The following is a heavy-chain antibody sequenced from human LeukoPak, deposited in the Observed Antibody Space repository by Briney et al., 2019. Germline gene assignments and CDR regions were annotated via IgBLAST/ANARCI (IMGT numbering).Heavy chain of an antibody. Sequence: SETLSLTCTVSSGSISSNSYYWGWIRQPPGKGLEWIGSIYYSGSTYYNPSLKSRVTISVDTSKNQFSLKLSSVTAADTAVYYCARFIDEIDNWFDPWGQGTLVTVSS. J-gene: IGHJ5*02. CDR1: SGSISSNSYY. D-gene: IGHD3-16*02. CDR2: IYYSGST. V-gene: IGHV4-39*07. CDR3: ARFIDEIDNWFDP.